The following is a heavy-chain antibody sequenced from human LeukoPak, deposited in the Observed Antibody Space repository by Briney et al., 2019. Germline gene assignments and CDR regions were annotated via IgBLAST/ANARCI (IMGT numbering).Heavy chain of an antibody. CDR1: GFTFSDYY. J-gene: IGHJ6*04. CDR2: ISSSSSYT. D-gene: IGHD3-10*01. V-gene: IGHV3-11*06. Sequence: NTGGSLRLSCAASGFTFSDYYMSWIRQAPGKGLEWVSYISSSSSYTNYADSVKGRFTISRDNAKNSLYLQMNSLRAEDTAVYYCARDVGGSGIYCYNYGMDVWGKGTTVTVSS. CDR3: ARDVGGSGIYCYNYGMDV.